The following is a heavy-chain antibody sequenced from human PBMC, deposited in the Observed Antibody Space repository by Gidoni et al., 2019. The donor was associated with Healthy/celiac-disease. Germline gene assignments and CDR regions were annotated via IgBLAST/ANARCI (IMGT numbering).Heavy chain of an antibody. V-gene: IGHV3-23*01. CDR3: ANPNGVVASTSGF. J-gene: IGHJ4*02. CDR1: GFTFSSYA. CDR2: ISGRCGRP. D-gene: IGHD2-15*01. Sequence: EVQLLESGGGLVQPGGSLRLSCAASGFTFSSYAMSWVRQAPGKGLGLVSGISGRCGRPYFADSVKGRFTISRDNSKNTLYLQMNSLRAEDTAVYYCANPNGVVASTSGFWGQGTLVPVSS.